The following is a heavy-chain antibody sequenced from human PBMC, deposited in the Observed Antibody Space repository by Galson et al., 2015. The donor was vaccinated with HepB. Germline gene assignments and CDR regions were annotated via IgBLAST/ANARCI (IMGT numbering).Heavy chain of an antibody. J-gene: IGHJ4*02. CDR3: ARSYSSSWHRFDI. CDR2: ISYDGSQR. V-gene: IGHV3-30*04. D-gene: IGHD6-13*01. CDR1: GFTFNTYT. Sequence: SLRLSYAASGFTFNTYTFHWVRQAPGEGLEWVAVISYDGSQRYYTDSVRGRFTISRDNSMNTLYLEMNSLRPEDTAVYYCARSYSSSWHRFDIWGQGTLVTVSS.